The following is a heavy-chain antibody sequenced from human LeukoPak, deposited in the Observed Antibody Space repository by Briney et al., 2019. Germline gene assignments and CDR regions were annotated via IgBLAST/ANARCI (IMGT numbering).Heavy chain of an antibody. Sequence: GGSLRLSCAASGFTFSSYAMSWVRQAPGKGLEWVSAISGSGGSTYYADSVKGRFTISRDNSKNTLYLQMNSLRAEDTAVYYCAKEMPSIAAAGSYFDYWGQGTLVTVSS. CDR2: ISGSGGST. CDR3: AKEMPSIAAAGSYFDY. CDR1: GFTFSSYA. D-gene: IGHD6-13*01. J-gene: IGHJ4*02. V-gene: IGHV3-23*01.